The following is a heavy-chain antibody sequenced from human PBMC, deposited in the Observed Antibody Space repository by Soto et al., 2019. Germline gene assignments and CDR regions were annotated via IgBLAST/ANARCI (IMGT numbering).Heavy chain of an antibody. Sequence: PGGSLRLSCAASGFTFSSYAMNWVRQAPGKGLEWVSTITGSGATTYYTDSVKGRFTISRDNSKNTLYLQMNSLRAEDTAVYYCASRTEVTKYFDYWGQGALVTVSS. J-gene: IGHJ4*02. CDR3: ASRTEVTKYFDY. D-gene: IGHD2-8*01. V-gene: IGHV3-23*01. CDR1: GFTFSSYA. CDR2: ITGSGATT.